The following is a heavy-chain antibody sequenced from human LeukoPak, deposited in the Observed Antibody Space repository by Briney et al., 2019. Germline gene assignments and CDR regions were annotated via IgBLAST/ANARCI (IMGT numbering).Heavy chain of an antibody. D-gene: IGHD6-6*01. Sequence: SETLSLTCTVSGGSISSGNHFWGWIRQPPGKGLEWIGIIYYSGRTYFNPSFKSRVTISVDTSKNQFSLKLSSVTAADTAVYYCARRAYSSSSFDYWGQGTLVTVSS. CDR1: GGSISSGNHF. J-gene: IGHJ4*02. CDR3: ARRAYSSSSFDY. CDR2: IYYSGRT. V-gene: IGHV4-39*01.